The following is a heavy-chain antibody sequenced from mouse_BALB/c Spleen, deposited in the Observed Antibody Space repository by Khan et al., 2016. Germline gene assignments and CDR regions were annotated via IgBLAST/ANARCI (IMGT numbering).Heavy chain of an antibody. Sequence: VQLQESGAELVRPGSSVKISCKASGYAFSSYWMNWVKQRPGQGLEWIGQIYPGDGDTNYNGKFKGKATLTADKSSSTAYMQLSSLTSEDSAVYFCARYCGSSWFTYWGQGTLVTVS. J-gene: IGHJ3*01. V-gene: IGHV1-80*01. CDR3: ARYCGSSWFTY. CDR2: IYPGDGDT. D-gene: IGHD1-1*01. CDR1: GYAFSSYW.